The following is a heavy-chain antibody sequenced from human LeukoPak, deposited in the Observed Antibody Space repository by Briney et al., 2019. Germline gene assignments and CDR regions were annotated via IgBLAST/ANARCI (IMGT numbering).Heavy chain of an antibody. D-gene: IGHD1-7*01. J-gene: IGHJ6*02. CDR1: CYNFTSYG. V-gene: IGHV1-18*01. Sequence: ASVKVSCKASCYNFTSYGISRVRQDPGQGLEWMGWISAYNGNTHYEQKLQGRVTMTTDTSTSTAYMELRSLRSDDTAVYYGARDPVIITGTTGGYYYGMDVWGQGTTVTVSS. CDR2: ISAYNGNT. CDR3: ARDPVIITGTTGGYYYGMDV.